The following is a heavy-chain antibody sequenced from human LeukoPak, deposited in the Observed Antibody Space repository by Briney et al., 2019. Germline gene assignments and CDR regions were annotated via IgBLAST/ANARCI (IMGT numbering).Heavy chain of an antibody. CDR3: AGGSYGDYDY. Sequence: SETLSLTCAIYGGSFSGYYWSWIRQPPGKGLEWIGEINHSGSTNYNPSLKSRVTISVDTSKNQFSLKLSSVTAADTAVYYCAGGSYGDYDYWGQGTLVTVSS. D-gene: IGHD4-17*01. V-gene: IGHV4-34*01. CDR2: INHSGST. J-gene: IGHJ4*02. CDR1: GGSFSGYY.